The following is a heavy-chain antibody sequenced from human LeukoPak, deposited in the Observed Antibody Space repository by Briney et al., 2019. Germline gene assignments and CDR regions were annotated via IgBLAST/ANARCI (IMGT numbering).Heavy chain of an antibody. D-gene: IGHD3-10*02. CDR3: AELGITMIGGV. Sequence: GGSLRLSCAVSGFTFPSYWMTWVRQAPGKGLEWVANIKQDGSDKYYMDSVKGRFTISRDNAKNSLYLQMNSLRAEDTAVYYCAELGITMIGGVWGKGTTVTISS. J-gene: IGHJ6*04. V-gene: IGHV3-7*01. CDR2: IKQDGSDK. CDR1: GFTFPSYW.